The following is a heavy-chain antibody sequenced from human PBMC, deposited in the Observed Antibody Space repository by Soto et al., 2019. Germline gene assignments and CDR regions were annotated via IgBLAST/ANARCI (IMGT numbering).Heavy chain of an antibody. J-gene: IGHJ6*02. D-gene: IGHD2-2*02. CDR1: GGSFSGYY. CDR3: ASNTRGGYYYYYYGMDV. Sequence: PSETLSLTCAVYGGSFSGYYWSWIRQPPGKGLEWIGEINHSGSTNYNPSLKSRVTISVDTSKNQFSLKLSSVTAADTAVYYCASNTRGGYYYYYYGMDVWGQGTTVTSP. V-gene: IGHV4-34*01. CDR2: INHSGST.